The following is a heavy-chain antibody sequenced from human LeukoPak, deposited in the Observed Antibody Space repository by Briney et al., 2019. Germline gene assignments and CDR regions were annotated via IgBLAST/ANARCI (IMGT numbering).Heavy chain of an antibody. CDR1: GYTFTNYG. J-gene: IGHJ4*02. D-gene: IGHD1-26*01. Sequence: ASVKVSCKASGYTFTNYGISWVRQAPGQGLEWMGWISAYNGNTNYAQKFQGRVTMTTDTSTSTAYMELRSLRSDDTALYYCARTLSCGSYDYWGQGSLVTVSS. CDR2: ISAYNGNT. CDR3: ARTLSCGSYDY. V-gene: IGHV1-18*01.